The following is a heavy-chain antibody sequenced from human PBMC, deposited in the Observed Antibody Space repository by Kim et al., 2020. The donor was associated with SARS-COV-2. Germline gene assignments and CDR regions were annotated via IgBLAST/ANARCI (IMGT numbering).Heavy chain of an antibody. V-gene: IGHV4-39*01. D-gene: IGHD3-10*01. CDR3: ATTYYYGSGSYYIDY. J-gene: IGHJ4*02. Sequence: SETLSLTCTVSGGSISSSSYYWGWIRQPPGKGLEWIGSIYYSGSTYYNTSLKSRVTISVDTSKNQFSLKLSYVTAADTAVYYCATTYYYGSGSYYIDYWGQGTLVTVSS. CDR1: GGSISSSSYY. CDR2: IYYSGST.